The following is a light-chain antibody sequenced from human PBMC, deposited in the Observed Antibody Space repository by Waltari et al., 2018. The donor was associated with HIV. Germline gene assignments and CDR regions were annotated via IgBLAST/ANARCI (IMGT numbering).Light chain of an antibody. CDR2: ECT. Sequence: QSALTQPPSASGSLGQSVTISCTGSSSDIGAYDSVSWFQQHPHNPPKLLLYECTKRPSGVPDRFSGSRSGNMAFLRVSGLQPDDTATYFCSSYADNIRLLFGGGTNLTVL. CDR3: SSYADNIRLL. J-gene: IGLJ3*02. CDR1: SSDIGAYDS. V-gene: IGLV2-8*01.